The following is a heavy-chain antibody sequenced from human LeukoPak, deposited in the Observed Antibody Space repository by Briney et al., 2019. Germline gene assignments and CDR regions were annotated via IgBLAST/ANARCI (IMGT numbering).Heavy chain of an antibody. V-gene: IGHV4-59*01. Sequence: SETLSLTCTVSGGSISSYYWNWIRQPPGKGLEWIGYIYYSGSTNYNPSLKSRVTISVDTSKNQFSLRLSSVTAADTAVYYCARVPYRYSSSWYFPYYMDVWGKGTTVTVSS. J-gene: IGHJ6*03. CDR2: IYYSGST. CDR1: GGSISSYY. D-gene: IGHD6-13*01. CDR3: ARVPYRYSSSWYFPYYMDV.